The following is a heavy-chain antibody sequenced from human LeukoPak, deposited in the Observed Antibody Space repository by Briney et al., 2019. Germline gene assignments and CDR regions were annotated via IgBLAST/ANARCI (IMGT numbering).Heavy chain of an antibody. CDR3: ARSYCGGDCYWTIDY. J-gene: IGHJ4*02. CDR1: GYTFTGYY. V-gene: IGHV1-2*02. Sequence: RASVKVSCKASGYTFTGYYMHWVRQAPGQGLTWMGWINPNTGVTNYAQKFQGRVTMTRATSTNTAYMELDRLTSDDTAIYYCARSYCGGDCYWTIDYWGQGTLVTVSS. CDR2: INPNTGVT. D-gene: IGHD2-21*02.